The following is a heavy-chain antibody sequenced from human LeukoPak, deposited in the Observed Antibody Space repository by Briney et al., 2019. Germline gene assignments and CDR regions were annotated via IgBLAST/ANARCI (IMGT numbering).Heavy chain of an antibody. Sequence: SETLSLTCTVSGGSISSSSYYWGWIRQPPGKGLEWIGSIYYSGSTYYNPSLKSRVTISVDTSKNQFPLKLSSVTAADTAVYYCARHTRLWYFDYWGQGTLVTVSS. V-gene: IGHV4-39*01. CDR2: IYYSGST. CDR1: GGSISSSSYY. CDR3: ARHTRLWYFDY. D-gene: IGHD2-21*01. J-gene: IGHJ4*02.